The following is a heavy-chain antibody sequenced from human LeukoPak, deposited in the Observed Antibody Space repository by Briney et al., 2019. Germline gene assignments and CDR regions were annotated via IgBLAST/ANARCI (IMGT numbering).Heavy chain of an antibody. V-gene: IGHV1-24*01. CDR1: GYTLTELS. Sequence: ASVKVSCKVSGYTLTELSMHWVRQAPGKGLEWMGGFDPEDGDTIYAQKFQGRDTMTEDTSTDTAYMELSCLRSEDTAVYYCATVPYFYGMDVWGQGTTVTVSS. J-gene: IGHJ6*02. D-gene: IGHD3-10*01. CDR2: FDPEDGDT. CDR3: ATVPYFYGMDV.